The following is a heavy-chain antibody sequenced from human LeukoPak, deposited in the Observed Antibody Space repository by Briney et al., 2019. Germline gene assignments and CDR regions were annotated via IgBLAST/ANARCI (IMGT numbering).Heavy chain of an antibody. D-gene: IGHD1-1*01. J-gene: IGHJ4*02. CDR3: ARDQLYYFDY. V-gene: IGHV1-18*01. Sequence: GASVKVSCKASGYTFTSYSITWVRQAPGQGLEWMGWISAYNGNTNYAQKLQGRVTMTTDTSPSTAYMELRSLRSDDTAVYYCARDQLYYFDYWGQGTLVTVSS. CDR1: GYTFTSYS. CDR2: ISAYNGNT.